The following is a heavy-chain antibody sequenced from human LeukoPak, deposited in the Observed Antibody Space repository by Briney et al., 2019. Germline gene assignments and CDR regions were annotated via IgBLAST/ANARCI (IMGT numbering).Heavy chain of an antibody. CDR1: GFTFDDYT. CDR2: ISWDGGST. J-gene: IGHJ4*02. D-gene: IGHD3-22*01. V-gene: IGHV3-43*01. Sequence: GGSLRLSCAASGFTFDDYTMHWVRQAPGKGLEWVSLISWDGGSTYYADSVKGRFTISRDNSKNSLYLQMNSLRTEDTALYYCAKDEDYYDSSGPFDYWGQGTLVTVSS. CDR3: AKDEDYYDSSGPFDY.